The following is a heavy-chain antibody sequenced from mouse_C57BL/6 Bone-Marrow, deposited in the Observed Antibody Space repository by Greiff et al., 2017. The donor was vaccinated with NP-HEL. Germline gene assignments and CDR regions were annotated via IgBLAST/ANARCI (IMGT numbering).Heavy chain of an antibody. Sequence: VQLQQSGAELVRPGASVKLSCTASGFNIKDDYMHWVKQRPEQGLEWIGWIDPENGDTEYASKFQGKATITADTSSNTAYLQLSSLTSEDTAVFYCPPLPSVRPPYWGRGTLVTVSA. J-gene: IGHJ3*01. V-gene: IGHV14-4*01. CDR2: IDPENGDT. CDR1: GFNIKDDY. D-gene: IGHD6-1*01. CDR3: PPLPSVRPPY.